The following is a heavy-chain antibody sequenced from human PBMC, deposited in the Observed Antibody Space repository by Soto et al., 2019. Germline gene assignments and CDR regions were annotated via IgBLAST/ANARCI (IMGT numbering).Heavy chain of an antibody. CDR2: IKQDGSVK. D-gene: IGHD3-22*01. CDR3: ARVRYYHDVSGYRWFDP. Sequence: EVQLVESGGGLVQPGGSLRLSCVASGFTFSNYWMTWVRQAPGKGLAWVANIKQDGSVKWYVDSVKGRFTVSKDNGENELDLQMNSLRAEDTAVYYCARVRYYHDVSGYRWFDPWGQGTLVTVSS. V-gene: IGHV3-7*05. CDR1: GFTFSNYW. J-gene: IGHJ5*02.